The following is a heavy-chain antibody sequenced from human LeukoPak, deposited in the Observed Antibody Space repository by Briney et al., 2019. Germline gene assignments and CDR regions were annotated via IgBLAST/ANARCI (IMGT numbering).Heavy chain of an antibody. Sequence: PGGSLRLSCAASGFTFSSYSMSWVRQAPGKGLEWVSAISGSGGSTYYADSVKGRFTISRDNSKNTLYLQMNSLRAEDTAVYYCAKSGPRYCSGGSCYYFDYWGQGTLVTVSS. V-gene: IGHV3-23*01. CDR2: ISGSGGST. CDR3: AKSGPRYCSGGSCYYFDY. D-gene: IGHD2-15*01. CDR1: GFTFSSYS. J-gene: IGHJ4*02.